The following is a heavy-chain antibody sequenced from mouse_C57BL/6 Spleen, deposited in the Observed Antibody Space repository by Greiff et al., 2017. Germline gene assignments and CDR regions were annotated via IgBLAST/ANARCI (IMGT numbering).Heavy chain of an antibody. V-gene: IGHV5-17*01. CDR3: ARGGDYDEGYYFDY. Sequence: EVKLVESGGGLVKPGGSLKLSCAASGFTFSDYGMHWVRQAPEKGLEWVAYISSGSSTIYYADTVKGRFTISRDNDKNTLFLQMTSLRSEDTAMYYSARGGDYDEGYYFDYWDKGTTLTVSS. D-gene: IGHD2-4*01. CDR2: ISSGSSTI. CDR1: GFTFSDYG. J-gene: IGHJ2*01.